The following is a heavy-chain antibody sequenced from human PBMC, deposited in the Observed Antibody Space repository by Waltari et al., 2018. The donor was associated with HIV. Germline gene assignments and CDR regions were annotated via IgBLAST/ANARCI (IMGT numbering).Heavy chain of an antibody. Sequence: QVHLVESGGTVLQPGQALRLPSVTAGFPPPDSAMSWFRQTPGAGLQWVAILWPDGNTRFYAPFVRGRFSISRDNTKKTVFLQMMALRADDTGVYFCARQGNTGTYFGGHRWGRGT. CDR1: GFPPPDSA. D-gene: IGHD3-10*01. V-gene: IGHV3-33*08. J-gene: IGHJ4*02. CDR3: ARQGNTGTYFGGHR. CDR2: LWPDGNTR.